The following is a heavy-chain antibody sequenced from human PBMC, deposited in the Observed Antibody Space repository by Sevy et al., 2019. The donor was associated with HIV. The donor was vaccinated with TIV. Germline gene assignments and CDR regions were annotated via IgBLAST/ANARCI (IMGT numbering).Heavy chain of an antibody. CDR1: AFTFSSYW. CDR2: IKEDGSEK. D-gene: IGHD6-13*01. Sequence: GGSLRLSCAASAFTFSSYWTSWVRQAPGKGLEWVANIKEDGSEKYYVDSVKGRFTISRDNAKNSLYLQMNSLRAEDTAVYYCARRGGHSSSWYGGAFDIWGQGTMVTVSS. J-gene: IGHJ3*02. V-gene: IGHV3-7*01. CDR3: ARRGGHSSSWYGGAFDI.